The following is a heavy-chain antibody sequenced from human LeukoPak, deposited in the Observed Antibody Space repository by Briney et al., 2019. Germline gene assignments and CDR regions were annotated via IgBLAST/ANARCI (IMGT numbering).Heavy chain of an antibody. V-gene: IGHV4-34*01. CDR2: INHSGST. D-gene: IGHD3-10*01. Sequence: SETLPLTCAVYGGSFSGYYWSWIRQPPGKGLEWIGEINHSGSTNYNPSLKSRVTISLDASKNQFSLKLTSVTAADTALYYCASGRSGGGSGSYFNYRLYYFDYWGQGTLVTVSS. CDR3: ASGRSGGGSGSYFNYRLYYFDY. CDR1: GGSFSGYY. J-gene: IGHJ4*02.